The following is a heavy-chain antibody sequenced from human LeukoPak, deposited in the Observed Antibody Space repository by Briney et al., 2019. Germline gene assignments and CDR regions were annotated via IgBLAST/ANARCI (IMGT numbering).Heavy chain of an antibody. CDR3: VRVIVGATNWFDP. Sequence: PGGSLRLSCAASGFSFSSDLMHWVRQAPGKGLVWVSRINSDGSTTNYADSVRGRFTTSRDNAKNTLYLQMNSVRAEDTAVYYCVRVIVGATNWFDPWGQGTLVTVFS. J-gene: IGHJ5*02. CDR1: GFSFSSDL. V-gene: IGHV3-74*01. CDR2: INSDGSTT. D-gene: IGHD1-26*01.